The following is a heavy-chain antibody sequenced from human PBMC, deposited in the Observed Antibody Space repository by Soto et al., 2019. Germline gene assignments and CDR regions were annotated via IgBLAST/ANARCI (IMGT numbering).Heavy chain of an antibody. CDR2: ISGSGGST. CDR1: GFTFSSYA. D-gene: IGHD3-3*01. CDR3: AKVLLRFLEWLLPYMDV. V-gene: IGHV3-23*01. J-gene: IGHJ6*03. Sequence: GGSLRLSCAASGFTFSSYAMSWVRQAPGKGLEWVSAISGSGGSTYYADSVKGRFTISRDNSKNTLYLQMNSLRAEDTAVYYCAKVLLRFLEWLLPYMDVWGKGTTVTVSS.